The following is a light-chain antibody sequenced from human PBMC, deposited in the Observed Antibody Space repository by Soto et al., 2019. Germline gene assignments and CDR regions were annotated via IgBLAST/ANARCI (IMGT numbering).Light chain of an antibody. V-gene: IGKV1-9*01. CDR2: AAS. CDR1: QDISGY. Sequence: DIQLTQSPSFLSASVGDRVTITCRASQDISGYLAWYQQKPGKAPKLLIYAASTLQSGVPSRFSGSGSGTDFTLTISSLQHEDFATYYCQQLNIYRFGGGTKVHIK. J-gene: IGKJ4*01. CDR3: QQLNIYR.